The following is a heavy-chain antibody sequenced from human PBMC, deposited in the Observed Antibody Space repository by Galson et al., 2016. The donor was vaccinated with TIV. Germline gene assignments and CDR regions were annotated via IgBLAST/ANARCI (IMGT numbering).Heavy chain of an antibody. CDR1: GFTFSSYW. CDR2: IKQDGSER. CDR3: ARRYFDL. V-gene: IGHV3-7*03. J-gene: IGHJ2*01. Sequence: SLRLSCAVSGFTFSSYWMHWVRQAPGKGLEWVANIKQDGSERYYVDSVKGRFTISRDNAKNSLYLQMNSLRAEDTAVYYCARRYFDLWGRGTLVTVSS.